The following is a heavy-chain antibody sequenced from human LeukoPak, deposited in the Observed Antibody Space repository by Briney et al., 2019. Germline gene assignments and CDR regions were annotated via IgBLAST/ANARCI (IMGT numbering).Heavy chain of an antibody. V-gene: IGHV3-33*01. Sequence: GRSLSLSCAASGFTFSTYAMHWVRQAPGKGLEWVAVTWYDRTNKYYADSVKGRFTISRDNSKNTLYLQMSSLRAENTAVYYCARDRLTTVTTFHFDYWGQGTLVTVSS. D-gene: IGHD4-17*01. J-gene: IGHJ4*02. CDR3: ARDRLTTVTTFHFDY. CDR1: GFTFSTYA. CDR2: TWYDRTNK.